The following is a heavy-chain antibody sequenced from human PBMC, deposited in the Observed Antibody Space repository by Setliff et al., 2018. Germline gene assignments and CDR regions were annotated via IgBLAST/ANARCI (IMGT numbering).Heavy chain of an antibody. D-gene: IGHD3-3*01. CDR1: LFTFIISP. CDR3: AISTIFGVVSPTPDAFDI. Sequence: SFPSSLFTFIISPISWVRQAPGQGLEWLGLLLPLFGTANYAQKFQGRVTITADKSTSTAYMELSSLRSEDTAVYYCAISTIFGVVSPTPDAFDIWGQGTRVTVSS. J-gene: IGHJ3*02. CDR2: LLPLFGTA. V-gene: IGHV1-69*06.